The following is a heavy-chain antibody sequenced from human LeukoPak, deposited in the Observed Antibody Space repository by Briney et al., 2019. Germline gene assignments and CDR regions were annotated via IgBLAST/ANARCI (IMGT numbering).Heavy chain of an antibody. J-gene: IGHJ4*02. CDR3: AKGGGTSITYHFDY. CDR1: GFTFSSYS. V-gene: IGHV3-21*04. D-gene: IGHD2-2*01. CDR2: ISSSSSYI. Sequence: GSLRLSCAASGFTFSSYSMNWVRQAPGKGLEWVSSISSSSSYIYYADSVKGRFTISRDNSKNMLYLQMNSLRAEDTAIYYCAKGGGTSITYHFDYWGQGTLVTVSS.